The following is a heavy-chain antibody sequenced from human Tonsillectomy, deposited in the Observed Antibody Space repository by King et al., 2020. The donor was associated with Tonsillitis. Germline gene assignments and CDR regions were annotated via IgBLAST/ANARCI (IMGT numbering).Heavy chain of an antibody. CDR2: IYTTGST. J-gene: IGHJ5*02. Sequence: VQLQQSGPGLVKPSQTLSLTCTVSGVSVSSGSYYWRWIRQPAGKGLEWIGRIYTTGSTSYNPSLKSRVTMSLDTSKNQFSLKLSSVTAADTAVYYCAREYYRYSFDPWGQGTLVTVSS. CDR3: AREYYRYSFDP. V-gene: IGHV4-61*02. D-gene: IGHD3-10*01. CDR1: GVSVSSGSYY.